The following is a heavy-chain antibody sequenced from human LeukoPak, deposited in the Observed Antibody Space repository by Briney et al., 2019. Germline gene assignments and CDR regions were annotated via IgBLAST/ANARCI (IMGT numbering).Heavy chain of an antibody. CDR3: ARDPDWGYYMDV. CDR2: IYYSGST. J-gene: IGHJ6*03. CDR1: GCSMSSGYY. Sequence: SETLSVTCTVSGCSMSSGYYWGWIRQPPGKGLEWIGSIYYSGSTYYNPSLKSRVTISVDTSKNQFSLKLSSVTAADTAVYYCARDPDWGYYMDVWGKGTTVTVSS. D-gene: IGHD3-16*01. V-gene: IGHV4-38-2*02.